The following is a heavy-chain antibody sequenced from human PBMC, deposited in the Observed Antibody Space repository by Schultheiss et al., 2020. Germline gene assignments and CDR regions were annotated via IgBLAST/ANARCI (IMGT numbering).Heavy chain of an antibody. CDR3: AKDHYYYDSSGDAFDL. Sequence: GESLKISCAASGFTFSSYAMYWVRQAPGKGLEWVAVISYDGSNKYYADSVKGRFTISRDNSKNTLYLQMNSLRAEDTAIYYCAKDHYYYDSSGDAFDLWGQGTMVTVSS. CDR1: GFTFSSYA. CDR2: ISYDGSNK. J-gene: IGHJ3*01. D-gene: IGHD3-22*01. V-gene: IGHV3-30*04.